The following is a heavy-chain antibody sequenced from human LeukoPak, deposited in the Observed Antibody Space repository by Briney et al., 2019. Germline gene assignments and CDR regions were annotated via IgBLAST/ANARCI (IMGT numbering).Heavy chain of an antibody. Sequence: GGSLRLSCAASGFTVSSNYMSWVRQAPGKGLEWVSTIYSGGSTYYADSARGRFTISRDNSKNTLHRQMNRLRAEDTAVHYCTRAALNPPNYDYVWGSYRPEGGFDPWGQGTLVTVSS. CDR3: TRAALNPPNYDYVWGSYRPEGGFDP. J-gene: IGHJ5*02. CDR1: GFTVSSNY. V-gene: IGHV3-66*01. D-gene: IGHD3-16*02. CDR2: IYSGGST.